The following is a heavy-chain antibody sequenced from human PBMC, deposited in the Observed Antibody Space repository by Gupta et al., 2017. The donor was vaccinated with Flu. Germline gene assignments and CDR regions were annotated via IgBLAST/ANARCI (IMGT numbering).Heavy chain of an antibody. V-gene: IGHV3-49*03. CDR3: TRRRVYDYAGDGFDY. J-gene: IGHJ4*02. D-gene: IGHD3-16*01. CDR2: IRSKAYGGTT. Sequence: EVQLVESGGGLVQPGRSLRLSCTASGFTFGDYAMSWFRQAPGKGLEWVGFIRSKAYGGTTEYAASVKGRFTISRDDSKSIAYLQMNSLKTEDTAVYYCTRRRVYDYAGDGFDYWGQGTLVTVSS. CDR1: GFTFGDYA.